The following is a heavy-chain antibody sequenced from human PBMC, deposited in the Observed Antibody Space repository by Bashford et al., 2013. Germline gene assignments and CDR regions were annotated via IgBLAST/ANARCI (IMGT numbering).Heavy chain of an antibody. J-gene: IGHJ5*02. CDR2: INPNTGDT. V-gene: IGHV1-2*02. Sequence: ASVKVSCKASGYTFTGYYMHWVRQAPGQGLEWMGWINPNTGDTHYAQQFQGRVTMTRDTSITTAYMELSRLRSDDTAVYYCHRGSYYDSSSSQSGNWFDPGARDPGHRLL. CDR1: GYTFTGYY. D-gene: IGHD3-22*01. CDR3: HRGSYYDSSSSQSGNWFDP.